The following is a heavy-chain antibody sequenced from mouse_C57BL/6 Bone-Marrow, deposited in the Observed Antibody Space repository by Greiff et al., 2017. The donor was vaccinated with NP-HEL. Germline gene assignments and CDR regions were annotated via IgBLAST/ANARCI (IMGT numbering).Heavy chain of an antibody. D-gene: IGHD1-1*01. CDR2: IDPENGDT. Sequence: EVQLVESGAELVRPGASVKLSCTASGFNIKDDYMHWVKQRPEQGLEWIGWIDPENGDTEYASKFQGKATITADTSSNTAYLQLSSLTSEDTAVYYCTGTVVALYYYAMDYWGQGTSVTVSS. V-gene: IGHV14-4*01. J-gene: IGHJ4*01. CDR3: TGTVVALYYYAMDY. CDR1: GFNIKDDY.